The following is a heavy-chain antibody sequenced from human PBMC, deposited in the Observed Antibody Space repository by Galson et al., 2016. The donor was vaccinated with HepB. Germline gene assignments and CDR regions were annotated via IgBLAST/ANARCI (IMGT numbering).Heavy chain of an antibody. CDR2: TYYRSKWYS. Sequence: CAISGDSVSSNSAAWSWIRQSPSRGLEWLGRTYYRSKWYSDYAVSVKSRITISPDTSKNHFSLRLTSMTAADTAVYYCARRTFYGYYYWGQGTLVTVSS. CDR1: GDSVSSNSAA. J-gene: IGHJ4*02. D-gene: IGHD2/OR15-2a*01. V-gene: IGHV6-1*01. CDR3: ARRTFYGYYY.